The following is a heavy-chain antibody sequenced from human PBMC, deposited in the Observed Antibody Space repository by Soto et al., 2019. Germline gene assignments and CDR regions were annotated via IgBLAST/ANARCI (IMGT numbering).Heavy chain of an antibody. V-gene: IGHV3-7*04. D-gene: IGHD5-18*01. CDR1: GFTFSSYW. J-gene: IGHJ4*02. CDR2: IKQDGSEK. Sequence: GGSLILSCAASGFTFSSYWMSWVRQAPGKGLEWVANIKQDGSEKYYVDSVKGRFTISRDNAKNSLYLQMNSLRAEDTAVYYCARGLRAGYSYGYFDYWGQGTLVTVSS. CDR3: ARGLRAGYSYGYFDY.